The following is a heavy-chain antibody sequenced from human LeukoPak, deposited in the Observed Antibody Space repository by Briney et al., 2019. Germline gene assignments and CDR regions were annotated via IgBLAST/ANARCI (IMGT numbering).Heavy chain of an antibody. CDR3: ARHYGTSGSYGGWFDP. CDR2: IYYSGGT. V-gene: IGHV4-39*01. D-gene: IGHD3-10*01. J-gene: IGHJ5*02. CDR1: GGSISSGGYY. Sequence: SETLSLTCTVSGGSISSGGYYWGWIRQPPGKGLEWIGTIYYSGGTYYNPSLKSRVTISVDTSKNQFSLKLSSVTAADTAVFYCARHYGTSGSYGGWFDPWGQGTLVTVSS.